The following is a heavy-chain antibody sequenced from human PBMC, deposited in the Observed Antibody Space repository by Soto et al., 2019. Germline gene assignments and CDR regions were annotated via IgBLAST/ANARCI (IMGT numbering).Heavy chain of an antibody. CDR2: IIPMFGTA. J-gene: IGHJ6*02. CDR3: AILRTGTTNYYYYGMDV. V-gene: IGHV1-69*12. Sequence: QVQLVQSGAEVKKPGSSVKVSCKASGGTFSSYAISWVRQAPGQGLEWIGGIIPMFGTANYAQKFQGRVTITADESTTTAYMELSSLRSEDTAVYHCAILRTGTTNYYYYGMDVWGQGTTVTVSS. CDR1: GGTFSSYA. D-gene: IGHD1-1*01.